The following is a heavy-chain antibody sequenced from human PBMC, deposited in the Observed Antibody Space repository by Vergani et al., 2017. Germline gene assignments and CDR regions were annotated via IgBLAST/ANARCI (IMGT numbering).Heavy chain of an antibody. D-gene: IGHD1-26*01. V-gene: IGHV1-18*01. CDR1: GYTFTSYG. CDR2: ISAYNGNT. Sequence: QVQLVQSGAEVKKPGASVKVSCKASGYTFTSYGISWVRQAPGQGLEWMGWISAYNGNTNYAQKLQGRVTMTTDTSTSTAYMELRSLRSDDTAVYYCARARRGELLYYYYYMDVWGKGTTVTVSS. J-gene: IGHJ6*03. CDR3: ARARRGELLYYYYYMDV.